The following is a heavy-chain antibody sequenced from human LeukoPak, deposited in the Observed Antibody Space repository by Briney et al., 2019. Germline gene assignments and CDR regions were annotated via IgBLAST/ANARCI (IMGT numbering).Heavy chain of an antibody. CDR3: ASLFPHPTTDPYYYYMDV. V-gene: IGHV3-21*01. CDR1: GFTFSSYS. Sequence: GGYLRLSGAASGFTFSSYSMNWVRQAPGKGLKWFSTISSSSSYIDYADSVKGRFTISRDNAKNSLYLQMNSLRAEDTAVYYCASLFPHPTTDPYYYYMDVWGKGTTVTVSS. CDR2: ISSSSSYI. J-gene: IGHJ6*03. D-gene: IGHD4-11*01.